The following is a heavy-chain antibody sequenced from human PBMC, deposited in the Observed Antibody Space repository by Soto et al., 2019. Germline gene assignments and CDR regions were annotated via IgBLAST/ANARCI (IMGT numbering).Heavy chain of an antibody. V-gene: IGHV4-34*01. CDR1: GGSFSGYY. D-gene: IGHD2-15*01. CDR3: ARGGGTDIVVVVAPYVGPFDY. CDR2: INHSGST. Sequence: SETLSLTCAVYGGSFSGYYWSWIRQPPGKGLEWIGEINHSGSTNYNPSFKSRVTIAVDTSKNQFSLKLSSVTAADTAVYYCARGGGTDIVVVVAPYVGPFDYWGQGTLVTVSS. J-gene: IGHJ4*02.